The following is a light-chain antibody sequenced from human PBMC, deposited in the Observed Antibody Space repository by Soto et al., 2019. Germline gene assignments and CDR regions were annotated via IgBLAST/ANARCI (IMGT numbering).Light chain of an antibody. CDR3: CSYAASYTLI. J-gene: IGLJ2*01. Sequence: QSVLTQPRSVSGSPGQSVTISCTGTSSVVGGYNYVSWYQQDPGKGPKLMIYDVIKRPSGVPDRFSGSKSGNTASLTISGLQAEDEADYFCCSYAASYTLIFGGGTKVT. CDR2: DVI. CDR1: SSVVGGYNY. V-gene: IGLV2-11*01.